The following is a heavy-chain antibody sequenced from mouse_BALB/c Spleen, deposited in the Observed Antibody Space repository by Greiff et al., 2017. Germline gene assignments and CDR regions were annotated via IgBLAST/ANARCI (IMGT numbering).Heavy chain of an antibody. J-gene: IGHJ4*01. CDR3: ARSKSADGYGDYYAMDY. D-gene: IGHD2-2*01. Sequence: EVKLMESGGGLVQPGGSRKLSCAASGFTFSSFGMHWVRQAPEKGLEWVAYISSGSSTIYYADTVKGRFTISRDNPKNTLFLQMTSLRSEDTAMYYCARSKSADGYGDYYAMDYWGQGTSVTVSA. CDR2: ISSGSSTI. V-gene: IGHV5-17*02. CDR1: GFTFSSFG.